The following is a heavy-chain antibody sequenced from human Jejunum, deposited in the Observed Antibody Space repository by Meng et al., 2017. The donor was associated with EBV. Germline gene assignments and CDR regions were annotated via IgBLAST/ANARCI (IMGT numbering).Heavy chain of an antibody. V-gene: IGHV3-15*01. J-gene: IGHJ4*02. Sequence: EVQLVESGGGLVEPGGPLSASWSASGFTLSDAWMSWVRQSPGKGLEWIARIKSKIDGDTTDYAAPVKGRFSISRDDSTNTLYLQMNSLKTEDTAVYYCPTILTAVAFDHWGQGNMVTVAS. D-gene: IGHD2-8*02. CDR3: PTILTAVAFDH. CDR1: GFTLSDAW. CDR2: IKSKIDGDTT.